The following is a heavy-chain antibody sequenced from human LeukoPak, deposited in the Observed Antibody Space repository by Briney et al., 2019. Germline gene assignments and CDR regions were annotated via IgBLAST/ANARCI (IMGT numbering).Heavy chain of an antibody. Sequence: VASVKVSCKASGYTFTSYGISWVRQAPGQGLEWMGWISAYNGNTNYAQKLQGRVTMTTDTSTSSAYMELRSLRSDDTAVYYCARVSGIVVVPAAPLFDYWGQGTLVTVSS. CDR2: ISAYNGNT. CDR3: ARVSGIVVVPAAPLFDY. D-gene: IGHD2-2*01. CDR1: GYTFTSYG. J-gene: IGHJ4*02. V-gene: IGHV1-18*01.